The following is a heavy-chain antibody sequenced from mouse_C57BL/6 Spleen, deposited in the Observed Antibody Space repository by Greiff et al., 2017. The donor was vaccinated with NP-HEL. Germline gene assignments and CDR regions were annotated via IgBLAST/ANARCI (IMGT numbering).Heavy chain of an antibody. J-gene: IGHJ4*01. Sequence: QVQLQQSGAELVKPGASVKLSCKASGYTFTSYWMQWVKQRPGQGLEWIGEIDPSDSYTNYNQKFKGKATLTVDTSSSTAYMQLSSLTSEDSAVYYCARLYDAYAMDYWGQGTSVTVSS. CDR3: ARLYDAYAMDY. CDR1: GYTFTSYW. CDR2: IDPSDSYT. D-gene: IGHD2-12*01. V-gene: IGHV1-50*01.